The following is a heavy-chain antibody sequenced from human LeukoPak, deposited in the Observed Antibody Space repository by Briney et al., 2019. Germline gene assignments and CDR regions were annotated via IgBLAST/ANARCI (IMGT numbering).Heavy chain of an antibody. Sequence: GESLKISCKGSGYSFTSYWISWVRQMPGKGLEWMGRIDPGDSYTNYSPSFQGHVTISADKSISTAYLQWSSLKASDTAMYYCAGHAIAAAGRDHDAFDIWGQGTMVTVSS. D-gene: IGHD6-13*01. V-gene: IGHV5-10-1*01. J-gene: IGHJ3*02. CDR1: GYSFTSYW. CDR2: IDPGDSYT. CDR3: AGHAIAAAGRDHDAFDI.